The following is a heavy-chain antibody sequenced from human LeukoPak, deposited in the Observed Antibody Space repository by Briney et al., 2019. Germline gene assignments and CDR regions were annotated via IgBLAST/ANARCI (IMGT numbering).Heavy chain of an antibody. J-gene: IGHJ4*02. D-gene: IGHD6-13*01. V-gene: IGHV5-51*01. CDR2: IYPGDSDT. Sequence: PGESLKISCEGSGYTFTSYWIGWVRQMPGKGLEWMGIIYPGDSDTRYSPSFQGQVTISADKSISTASLQWSSLKASDTAMYYCARLLRNIAAAVYYFDYWGQGTLVTVSS. CDR1: GYTFTSYW. CDR3: ARLLRNIAAAVYYFDY.